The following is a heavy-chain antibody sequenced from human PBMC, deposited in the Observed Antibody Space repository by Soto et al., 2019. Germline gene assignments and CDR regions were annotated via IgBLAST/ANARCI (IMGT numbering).Heavy chain of an antibody. J-gene: IGHJ4*02. CDR2: INAGYGNT. CDR3: ARIVYDSSGYNRYFDY. D-gene: IGHD3-22*01. CDR1: GYTFSSYA. Sequence: QVQLVQSGAEEKKPGASVRVSCTASGYTFSSYAIHWVRQAPGQRLEWMGWINAGYGNTKYSQKFQGRLTITRDTSASTVYMEVSSLRSEDTAVYYCARIVYDSSGYNRYFDYWGQGTLVTVSS. V-gene: IGHV1-3*05.